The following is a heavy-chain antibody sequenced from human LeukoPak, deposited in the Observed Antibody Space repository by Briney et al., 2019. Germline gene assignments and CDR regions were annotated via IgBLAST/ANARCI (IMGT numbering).Heavy chain of an antibody. CDR2: IYSGGST. Sequence: GGSLRLSCAASGFTFSSYAMHWVRQAPGKGLEWVSVIYSGGSTYYADSVKGRFTISRDNSKNTLYLQMNSLRAEDTAVYYCARVKGDFWSGYYIGHFDYWGQGTLVTVSS. CDR1: GFTFSSYA. D-gene: IGHD3-3*01. J-gene: IGHJ4*02. V-gene: IGHV3-53*01. CDR3: ARVKGDFWSGYYIGHFDY.